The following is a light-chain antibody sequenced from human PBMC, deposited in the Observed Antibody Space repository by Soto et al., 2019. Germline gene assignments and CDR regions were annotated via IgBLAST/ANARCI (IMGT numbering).Light chain of an antibody. CDR2: DVS. CDR1: SCDVGGYNY. Sequence: QSVLTQPASVSGSPGQSITISCTGTSCDVGGYNYVSWYQQHPGKAPKLMIYDVSNRPSGVSNRFSGSKSGNTASLIISGLQAEDEADYYCSSYTSDNTEVFGGGTKVTVL. V-gene: IGLV2-14*01. J-gene: IGLJ2*01. CDR3: SSYTSDNTEV.